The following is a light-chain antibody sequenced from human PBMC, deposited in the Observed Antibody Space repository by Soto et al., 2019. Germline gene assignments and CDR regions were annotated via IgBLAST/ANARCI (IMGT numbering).Light chain of an antibody. Sequence: EIVLTQSPGTLSLSPGERATLSCRASQSFSSSYLAWYQQKPGQAPRLLIYGASSRATGIPDRFSGSGYRNVFTLTISRLDPEDAAYYYCQHYGDSPCTFGQGTKLEIK. CDR2: GAS. V-gene: IGKV3-20*01. CDR3: QHYGDSPCT. J-gene: IGKJ2*02. CDR1: QSFSSSY.